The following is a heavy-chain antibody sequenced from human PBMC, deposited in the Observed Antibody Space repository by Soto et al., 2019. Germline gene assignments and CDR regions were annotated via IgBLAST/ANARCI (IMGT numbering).Heavy chain of an antibody. CDR1: GFTFSSYG. CDR3: ARARNYDYFDY. V-gene: IGHV3-33*01. J-gene: IGHJ4*02. D-gene: IGHD4-4*01. Sequence: PGGSLRLSCAASGFTFSSYGMHWVRQAPGKGLEWVAVIWYDGSNKYYADSVKGRFTISRDNSKNTLYLQMNSLRAEDTAVYYCARARNYDYFDYWGQGTLVTVSS. CDR2: IWYDGSNK.